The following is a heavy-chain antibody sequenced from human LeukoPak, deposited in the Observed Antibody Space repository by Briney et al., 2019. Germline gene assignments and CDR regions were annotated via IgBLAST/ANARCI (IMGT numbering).Heavy chain of an antibody. Sequence: GASVKVSCKAPGYTFTDYYLHWVRQAPGQGPEWMGWINPNSGGTKYAQKFQGRVTMTRDTSISTAYMELSSLKSDDTAVYYCARRADGYNFAYWGQGTLVTVSS. CDR2: INPNSGGT. V-gene: IGHV1-2*02. CDR3: ARRADGYNFAY. J-gene: IGHJ4*02. CDR1: GYTFTDYY. D-gene: IGHD5-24*01.